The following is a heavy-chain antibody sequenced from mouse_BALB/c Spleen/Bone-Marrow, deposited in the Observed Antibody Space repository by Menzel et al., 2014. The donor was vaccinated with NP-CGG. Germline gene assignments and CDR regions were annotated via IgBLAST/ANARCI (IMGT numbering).Heavy chain of an antibody. V-gene: IGHV4-1*02. J-gene: IGHJ2*01. CDR2: INPDSSTI. D-gene: IGHD1-1*01. Sequence: EVKLMESGGGLVQPGGSLKLSCAASGFDFSRYWMSWVRQAPGKGLEWIGEINPDSSTINYTPSLKDKFVISRDNAKNTLYPQMSKVRSEDTALYYCARLGYYGSSDYWGQGTTLTVSS. CDR1: GFDFSRYW. CDR3: ARLGYYGSSDY.